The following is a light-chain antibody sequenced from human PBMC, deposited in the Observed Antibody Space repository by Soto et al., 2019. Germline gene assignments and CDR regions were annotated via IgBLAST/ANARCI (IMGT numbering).Light chain of an antibody. Sequence: EIVLTQSPATLSLSPGESATLSCRSSQSLSSYLAWYQQKPGQAPRLLIYDASNRDTGIPARFSGSGSGTDFALTSSSLEPDDFAVYYFQQRSHGPSTFGGRPKVQIK. CDR3: QQRSHGPST. V-gene: IGKV3-11*01. J-gene: IGKJ4*01. CDR2: DAS. CDR1: QSLSSY.